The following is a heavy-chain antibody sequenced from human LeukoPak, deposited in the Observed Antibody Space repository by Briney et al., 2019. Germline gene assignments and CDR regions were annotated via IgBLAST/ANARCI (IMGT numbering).Heavy chain of an antibody. CDR2: VYYSGST. V-gene: IGHV4-59*08. CDR3: ARLGEVSSSWDQYGMDV. CDR1: GGSISSYY. D-gene: IGHD6-13*01. Sequence: SETLSLTCTVSGGSISSYYWSWIRRPPGKGLERIGYVYYSGSTNYNPSLKSRVTISEDTSKKKFFLKVSSVTAADTAVYYCARLGEVSSSWDQYGMDVWGQGTTVTVSS. J-gene: IGHJ6*02.